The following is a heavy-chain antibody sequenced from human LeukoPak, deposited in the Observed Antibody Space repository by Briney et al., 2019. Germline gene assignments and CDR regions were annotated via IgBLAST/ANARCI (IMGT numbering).Heavy chain of an antibody. J-gene: IGHJ4*02. CDR2: ISPGGEIP. Sequence: GGTLRLSCAASGFTFRRHGMNWVRQAPGKGLEWVSGISPGGEIPYYADSVKGRFTISRDNAKNSLYLQMNSLRAEDTAVYYCARDSAVADYWGQGTLVTVSS. D-gene: IGHD6-19*01. V-gene: IGHV3-21*01. CDR1: GFTFRRHG. CDR3: ARDSAVADY.